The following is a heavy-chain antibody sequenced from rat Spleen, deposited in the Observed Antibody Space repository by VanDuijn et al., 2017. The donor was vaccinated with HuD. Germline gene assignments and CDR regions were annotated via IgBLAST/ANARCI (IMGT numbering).Heavy chain of an antibody. D-gene: IGHD1-4*01. J-gene: IGHJ2*01. Sequence: EVQLVESGGGLVQPGRSLKLSCTASGFIFSNFGMHWIRQAPTKGLEWVASISPNGGSTYYRDSVKGRFTISRDNAKSTLYLQMDSLRSEDTATYYCARWTYTRRGIDYWGQGVMVTVSS. CDR1: GFIFSNFG. CDR3: ARWTYTRRGIDY. V-gene: IGHV5-19*01. CDR2: ISPNGGST.